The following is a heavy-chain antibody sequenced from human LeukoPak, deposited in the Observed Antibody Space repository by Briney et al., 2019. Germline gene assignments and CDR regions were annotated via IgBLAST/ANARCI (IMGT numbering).Heavy chain of an antibody. CDR3: VKEAGGFDY. Sequence: GGSLGLSCAASGFTFSSTAMNWVRQAPGKGLEWVSVVAGSGSYIHYADSVKGRFTISIDNSKNTLYLQMNSLRAEDTAVYYCVKEAGGFDYWGQGTPVTVSS. D-gene: IGHD1-14*01. CDR1: GFTFSSTA. CDR2: VAGSGSYI. J-gene: IGHJ4*02. V-gene: IGHV3-23*01.